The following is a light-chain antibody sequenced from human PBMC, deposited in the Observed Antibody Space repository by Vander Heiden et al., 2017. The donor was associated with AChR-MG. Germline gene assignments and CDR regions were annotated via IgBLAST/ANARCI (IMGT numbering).Light chain of an antibody. J-gene: IGKJ4*01. V-gene: IGKV3-20*01. CDR2: GAS. Sequence: EIVLTQSPGTLSLSPGERATLSCRASQSVSSSYLAWYQQKPGQAPRLLIYGASSRATGIPDRFSGSGYGTDFTLTISRREPEDFAVYYCQQHENSGSLTFGGGTKVEIK. CDR1: QSVSSSY. CDR3: QQHENSGSLT.